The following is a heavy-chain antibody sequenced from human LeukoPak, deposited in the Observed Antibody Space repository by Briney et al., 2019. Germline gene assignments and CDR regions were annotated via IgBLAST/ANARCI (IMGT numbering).Heavy chain of an antibody. J-gene: IGHJ3*02. CDR2: ISWNNGSI. Sequence: PGGSLRLSCAASGFTFDDYAMHWVRQAPGKGLEWVSGISWNNGSIGYADSVKGRFTISRDNAKNSLYLQMNSLRAEDTALYYCAKDVGGTVTHPRNAFDIWGQGTMVTVSS. V-gene: IGHV3-9*01. D-gene: IGHD4-17*01. CDR3: AKDVGGTVTHPRNAFDI. CDR1: GFTFDDYA.